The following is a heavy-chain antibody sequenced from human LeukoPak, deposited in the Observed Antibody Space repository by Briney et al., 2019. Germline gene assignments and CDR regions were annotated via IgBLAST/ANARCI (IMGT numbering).Heavy chain of an antibody. CDR1: GFTFSSYW. Sequence: PGGSLRLSCAASGFTFSSYWMSWVRQAPGKGLEWVASIKQDGSEKYYVDSVKGRFTISRDNAQNSLYLQMNSLRAEDTAVYYCARDANWKPGPLDYWGQGTLVTVSS. CDR2: IKQDGSEK. D-gene: IGHD1-1*01. CDR3: ARDANWKPGPLDY. V-gene: IGHV3-7*01. J-gene: IGHJ4*02.